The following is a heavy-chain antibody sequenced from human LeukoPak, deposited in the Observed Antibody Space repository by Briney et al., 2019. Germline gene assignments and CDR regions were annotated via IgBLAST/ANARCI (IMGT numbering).Heavy chain of an antibody. CDR3: ARGVLIFDY. J-gene: IGHJ4*02. CDR1: GGSISSGGYY. V-gene: IGHV4-31*03. D-gene: IGHD6-6*01. Sequence: SETLSLTCTVSGGSISSGGYYTSWIRQHPGKGLGLIWLVFYGGCTYYNPSLTDRVTTSVATSNNRFSLWPSCVTSTGPAVYYRARGVLIFDYWGQGTLVTVSP. CDR2: VFYGGCT.